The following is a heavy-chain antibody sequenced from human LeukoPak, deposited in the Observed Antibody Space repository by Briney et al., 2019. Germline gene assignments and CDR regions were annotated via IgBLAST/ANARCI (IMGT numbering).Heavy chain of an antibody. D-gene: IGHD1-1*01. CDR1: GYTFTSYD. Sequence: GASMKVSCKASGYTFTSYDINWVRQASGQGLEWMGWMNPNSGNTGYAQKFQGRVTITRNTSISTAYMELSSLRSEDTAVYYCARGRVTGTTVYDYWGQGTLVTVSS. CDR3: ARGRVTGTTVYDY. J-gene: IGHJ4*02. CDR2: MNPNSGNT. V-gene: IGHV1-8*03.